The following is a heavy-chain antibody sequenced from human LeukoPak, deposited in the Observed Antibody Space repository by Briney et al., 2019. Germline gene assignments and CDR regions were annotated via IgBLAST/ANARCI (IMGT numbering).Heavy chain of an antibody. CDR1: GFTFSSYA. J-gene: IGHJ4*02. CDR3: AKDLGYYDSSGYLNYFDY. Sequence: GGSLRLSCAASGFTFSSYAMGWIRQAPGKGLEWVSAISGSGGSTYYADSVKGRFTISRDNSKNTLYLQMNSLRAEDTAVYYCAKDLGYYDSSGYLNYFDYWGQGTLVTVSS. CDR2: ISGSGGST. D-gene: IGHD3-22*01. V-gene: IGHV3-23*01.